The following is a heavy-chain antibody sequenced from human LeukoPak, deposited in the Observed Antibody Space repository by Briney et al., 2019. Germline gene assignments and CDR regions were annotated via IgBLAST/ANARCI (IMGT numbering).Heavy chain of an antibody. V-gene: IGHV4-39*01. CDR3: GRFWSGLRPPDH. Sequence: SETLSLTCTVSGGSFTGGNYYWGWVRQPPGKGLEWIGSISYSGNTYYNSSLKTRVTISVDTSKNQCSLKLSSVTAADTAVYYCGRFWSGLRPPDHWGQGTLVTVSS. CDR1: GGSFTGGNYY. CDR2: ISYSGNT. D-gene: IGHD3-3*01. J-gene: IGHJ4*02.